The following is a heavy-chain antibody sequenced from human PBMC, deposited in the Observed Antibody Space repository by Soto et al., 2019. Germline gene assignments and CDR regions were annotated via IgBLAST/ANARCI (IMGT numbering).Heavy chain of an antibody. V-gene: IGHV4-59*08. Sequence: QVQLQESGPGLVKPSETLSLTCTVSGGSISSYYWSWIRQPPGKGLEWIGYIYYSGSTNYNPSLNSRGTISVDTSKNQFSLKLSSVTSADTALYYCARRYGGNFDYCGQGTLVTVSS. CDR1: GGSISSYY. D-gene: IGHD5-12*01. CDR2: IYYSGST. J-gene: IGHJ4*02. CDR3: ARRYGGNFDY.